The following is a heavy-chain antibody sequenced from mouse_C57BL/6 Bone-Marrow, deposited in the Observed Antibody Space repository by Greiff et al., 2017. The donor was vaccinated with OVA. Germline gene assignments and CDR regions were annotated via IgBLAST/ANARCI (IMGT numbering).Heavy chain of an antibody. CDR1: GYAFSSSW. V-gene: IGHV1-82*01. CDR2: IYPGDGDT. J-gene: IGHJ1*03. CDR3: ARTPYGSPLLNG. D-gene: IGHD1-1*01. Sequence: VKLMESGPELVKPGASVKISCKASGYAFSSSWMNWVKQRPGKGLEWIGRIYPGDGDTNYNGKFKGKATLTADKSSSTAYMQLSSLTSEDSAVYFCARTPYGSPLLNGWGTGTTVTVSS.